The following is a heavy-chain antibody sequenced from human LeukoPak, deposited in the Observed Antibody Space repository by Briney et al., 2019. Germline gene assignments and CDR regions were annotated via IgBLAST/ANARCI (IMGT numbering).Heavy chain of an antibody. CDR3: ARDRYLGGYYYYGMDV. Sequence: ASVKVSCTASGGTFSSYAISWVRQAPGQGLEWMGWISAYNGNTNYAQKLQGRVTMTTDTSTSTAYMELRSLRSDDTAVYYCARDRYLGGYYYYGMDVWGQGTTVTVSS. CDR2: ISAYNGNT. D-gene: IGHD3-16*01. CDR1: GGTFSSYA. J-gene: IGHJ6*02. V-gene: IGHV1-18*01.